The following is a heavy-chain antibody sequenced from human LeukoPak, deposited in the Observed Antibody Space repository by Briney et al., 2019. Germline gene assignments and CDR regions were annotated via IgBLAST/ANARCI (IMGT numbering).Heavy chain of an antibody. CDR1: GYTFTSYG. CDR3: ARDVGDGYNYYYFDY. CDR2: ISAYNGNT. D-gene: IGHD5-24*01. Sequence: ASVKVSCKASGYTFTSYGISWVRQAPGQGLEWMGWISAYNGNTNYAQKLQGRVTITADKSTSTAYMELSSLRSEDTAVYYCARDVGDGYNYYYFDYWGQGTLVTVSS. V-gene: IGHV1-18*01. J-gene: IGHJ4*02.